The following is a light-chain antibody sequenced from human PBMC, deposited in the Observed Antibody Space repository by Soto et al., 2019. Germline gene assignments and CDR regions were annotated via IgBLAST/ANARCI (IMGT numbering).Light chain of an antibody. Sequence: DIQMTQSPATLSASVGDRVTITCRASQSVRSWLAWYQQKPGTAPKLLIFDASRLESGVPSRFSGSGSGTEFTLTISSLQPDDFATYYCQQYHTWPITFGGGTKVDIK. J-gene: IGKJ4*01. CDR1: QSVRSW. CDR3: QQYHTWPIT. V-gene: IGKV1-5*01. CDR2: DAS.